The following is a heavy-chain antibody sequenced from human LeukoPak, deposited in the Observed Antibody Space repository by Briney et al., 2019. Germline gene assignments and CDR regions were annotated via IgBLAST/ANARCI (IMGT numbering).Heavy chain of an antibody. J-gene: IGHJ4*02. V-gene: IGHV4-59*11. CDR2: IYYRGGT. CDR3: ARYDVNIATNN. D-gene: IGHD2-21*01. Sequence: SETLSLTCTVSGGSISSHYWTWIRQPPGKGLEWIGYIYYRGGTNCNPSLQSRVTISVDTSKNQFSLKVTSVTAADTAVYYCARYDVNIATNNWGEGTLVTVSS. CDR1: GGSISSHY.